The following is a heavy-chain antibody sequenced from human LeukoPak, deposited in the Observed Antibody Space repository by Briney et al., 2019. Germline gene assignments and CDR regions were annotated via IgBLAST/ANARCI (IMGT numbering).Heavy chain of an antibody. V-gene: IGHV4-34*01. J-gene: IGHJ6*02. Sequence: SETLSLTCAVYGGSFSGYYWSWIRQPPGKGLEWIGEINHSGSTNYNPSLKSRVTIPVDTSKNQFSLKLSSVTAADTAVYYCARGYQHSSSWYGYYYGMDVWGQGTTVTVSS. CDR3: ARGYQHSSSWYGYYYGMDV. CDR1: GGSFSGYY. D-gene: IGHD6-13*01. CDR2: INHSGST.